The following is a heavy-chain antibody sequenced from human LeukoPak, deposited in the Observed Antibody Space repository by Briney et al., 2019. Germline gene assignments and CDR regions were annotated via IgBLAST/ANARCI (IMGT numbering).Heavy chain of an antibody. V-gene: IGHV1-18*01. CDR3: ASTLSGTTSCDY. CDR1: GYTFTSYG. J-gene: IGHJ4*02. Sequence: ASVKVSCKASGYTFTSYGINWVRQAPGQGLEWMGWINPYNGNTNYAQKLQGRVTMTTDTSTSTAYMELRSLRSDDTALYYCASTLSGTTSCDYWGQGTLVTVSS. CDR2: INPYNGNT. D-gene: IGHD1-20*01.